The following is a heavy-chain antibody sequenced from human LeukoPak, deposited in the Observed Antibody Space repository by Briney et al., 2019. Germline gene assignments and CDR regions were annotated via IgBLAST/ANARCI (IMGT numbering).Heavy chain of an antibody. CDR1: GFTFSSYA. CDR3: AKQGTMVPAFDI. J-gene: IGHJ3*02. CDR2: ISYDGSNK. D-gene: IGHD3-10*01. V-gene: IGHV3-30-3*02. Sequence: GGSLRLSCAASGFTFSSYAMHWVRQAPGKGLEWVAVISYDGSNKYYADSVKGRFTISRDNSKNTLYLQMNSLRAEDTAVYYCAKQGTMVPAFDIWGQGTMVTVSS.